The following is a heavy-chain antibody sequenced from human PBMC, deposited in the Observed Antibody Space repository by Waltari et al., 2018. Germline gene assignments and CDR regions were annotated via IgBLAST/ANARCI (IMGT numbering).Heavy chain of an antibody. CDR3: ARAEDSSSSAGLGFDY. J-gene: IGHJ4*02. CDR2: IYYSGST. D-gene: IGHD6-6*01. CDR1: GGSISSYY. V-gene: IGHV4-59*01. Sequence: QVQLQESGPGLVKPSETLSLTCTVSGGSISSYYWSWIRQPPGKGLEWIGYIYYSGSTNSIPSLKSRVTISVDTSKNQFSLKLSSVTAADTAVYYCARAEDSSSSAGLGFDYWGQGTLVTVSS.